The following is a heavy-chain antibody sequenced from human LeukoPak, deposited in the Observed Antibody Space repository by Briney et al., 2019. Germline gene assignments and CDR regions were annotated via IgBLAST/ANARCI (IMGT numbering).Heavy chain of an antibody. V-gene: IGHV4-59*08. CDR3: ARVGALKSIAHWPYYFDY. Sequence: SETLSLTCTVSGGSISGFYWTWIRQPPGKALEWIGYTYYGGSTHYNPSLESRVTISVDTSKNQFSLELTSVTAADTAVYYCARVGALKSIAHWPYYFDYWGQGTLVTVSS. J-gene: IGHJ4*02. D-gene: IGHD6-6*01. CDR2: TYYGGST. CDR1: GGSISGFY.